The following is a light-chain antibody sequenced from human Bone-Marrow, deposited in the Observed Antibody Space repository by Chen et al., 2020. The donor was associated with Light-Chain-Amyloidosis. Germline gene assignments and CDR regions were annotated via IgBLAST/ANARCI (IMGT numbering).Light chain of an antibody. J-gene: IGLJ2*01. CDR2: RDT. CDR1: DLQTKH. Sequence: SYELTQPPSVSVSPGQTASITCSGDDLQTKHAYWYQQKPGQAPVLVIHRDTERPSGISERFAGSSSGTTATWTISGVQAEDEADYQWISADRSGTYEVIVGGGTKRTV. V-gene: IGLV3-25*03. CDR3: ISADRSGTYEVI.